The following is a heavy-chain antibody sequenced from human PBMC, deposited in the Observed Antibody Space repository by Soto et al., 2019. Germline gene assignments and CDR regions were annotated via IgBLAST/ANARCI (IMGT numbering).Heavy chain of an antibody. CDR1: GYSFTRYG. V-gene: IGHV1-18*01. CDR2: LGIYNGDT. Sequence: QVQLVQSGGEVKKPGASVTVSCKASGYSFTRYGISWLRQAPGQGLEWMGWLGIYNGDTHYAQKLKGRVSMTADTTMSTASMELRDLRSDYTAVYHCAQYWDATVIRDCARFGYWGQGTLVIVSS. J-gene: IGHJ4*02. CDR3: AQYWDATVIRDCARFGY. D-gene: IGHD4-17*01.